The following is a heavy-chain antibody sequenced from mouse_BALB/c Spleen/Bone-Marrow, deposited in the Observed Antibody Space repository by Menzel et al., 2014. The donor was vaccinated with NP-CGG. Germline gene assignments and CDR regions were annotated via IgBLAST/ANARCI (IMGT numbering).Heavy chain of an antibody. D-gene: IGHD1-1*01. J-gene: IGHJ3*01. V-gene: IGHV6-6*02. CDR1: GFTFSNYW. Sequence: EVKVVESGGGLVQPGGSMKLSCVASGFTFSNYWMNWVRQSPEKGLEWVAEIRLKSNNYATHYAESVKGRFTISRDDSKSSVYLQMNNLRAEDTGIYYCTSITPWFAYWGQGTLVTVSA. CDR3: TSITPWFAY. CDR2: IRLKSNNYAT.